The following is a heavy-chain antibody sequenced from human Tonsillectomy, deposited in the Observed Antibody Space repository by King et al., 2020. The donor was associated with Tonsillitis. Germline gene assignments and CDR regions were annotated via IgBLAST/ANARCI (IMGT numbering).Heavy chain of an antibody. V-gene: IGHV3-23*04. J-gene: IGHJ3*02. CDR3: AKDGNGDYGWEAFDI. D-gene: IGHD4-17*01. CDR1: GFTFSSYA. CDR2: ISGSGGST. Sequence: VQLVESGGGLVQPGGSLRLSCAASGFTFSSYAMNWVRQAPGKGLEWVSTISGSGGSTYYADSVKGRFTISRDNSKNTVYLQMNSLRAEDTALYFCAKDGNGDYGWEAFDIWGQGTMVTVSS.